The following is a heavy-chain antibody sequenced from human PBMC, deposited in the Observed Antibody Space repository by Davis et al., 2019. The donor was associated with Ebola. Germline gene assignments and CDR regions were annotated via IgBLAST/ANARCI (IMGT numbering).Heavy chain of an antibody. CDR3: ARVSGRQLEIYYYYYGMDV. Sequence: MPSETLSLTCAVSGGSISSSNWWSWVRQPPGKGLEWIGEIYHSGSTNYNPSLKSRVTISVDTSKNQFSLKLSSVIAADTAVYYCARVSGRQLEIYYYYYGMDVWGQGTTVTVSS. V-gene: IGHV4-4*02. CDR2: IYHSGST. D-gene: IGHD6-13*01. CDR1: GGSISSSNW. J-gene: IGHJ6*02.